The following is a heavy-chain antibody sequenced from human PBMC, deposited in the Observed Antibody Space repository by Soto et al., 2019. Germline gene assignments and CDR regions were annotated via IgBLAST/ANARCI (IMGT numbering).Heavy chain of an antibody. D-gene: IGHD5-18*01. CDR2: IIPIFGTA. Sequence: SVKVSCKASGGTFSSYAISWVRQAPGQGLEWMGGIIPIFGTANYAQKFQGRVTITADESTSTAYMELSSLRSEDTAVYYCARDSVDTAMVYYFDYWGQGTLVTVSA. CDR1: GGTFSSYA. J-gene: IGHJ4*02. CDR3: ARDSVDTAMVYYFDY. V-gene: IGHV1-69*13.